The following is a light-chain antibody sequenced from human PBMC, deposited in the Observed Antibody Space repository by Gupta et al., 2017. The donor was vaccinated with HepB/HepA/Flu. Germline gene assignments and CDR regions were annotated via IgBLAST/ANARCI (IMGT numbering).Light chain of an antibody. V-gene: IGKV1-12*01. CDR3: QQVHSFPVT. Sequence: DIQMTQSPSSVSASLGARVTITCRASQDISNWLAWYQQEPGKAPKLLIYASSSLEIGVPSRFSGSGSGTDFTLTISSLQPEDFVSYYCQQVHSFPVTFGGGTKVEIK. J-gene: IGKJ4*01. CDR2: ASS. CDR1: QDISNW.